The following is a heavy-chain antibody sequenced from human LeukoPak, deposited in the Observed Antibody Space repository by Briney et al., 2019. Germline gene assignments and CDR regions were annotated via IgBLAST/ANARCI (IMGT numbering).Heavy chain of an antibody. D-gene: IGHD3-16*01. CDR2: IKQDGNVK. J-gene: IGHJ5*02. CDR3: ARLGGETTRFDL. V-gene: IGHV3-7*01. CDR1: GFTFSSYW. Sequence: PGGSLRLSCAASGFTFSSYWMSWVRQAPGRGLDWVATIKQDGNVKYYVDSVKGRFTISRDNAENSLYLQMNSLRVEDTAVYYCARLGGETTRFDLWGQGALVTVSS.